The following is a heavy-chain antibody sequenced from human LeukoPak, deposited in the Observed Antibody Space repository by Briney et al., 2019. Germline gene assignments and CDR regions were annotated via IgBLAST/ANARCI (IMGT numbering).Heavy chain of an antibody. J-gene: IGHJ5*02. V-gene: IGHV4-31*03. Sequence: SETLSLTCTVSGGSISSGGYYWSWIREHPGKGLEWVGYIYYSGSTYYNPSLKSRVTISVDTSKNQFSLKLSSVTAADTAVYYCARARTGTPHLRDWFDPWGQGTLVTVSS. CDR3: ARARTGTPHLRDWFDP. D-gene: IGHD1-7*01. CDR1: GGSISSGGYY. CDR2: IYYSGST.